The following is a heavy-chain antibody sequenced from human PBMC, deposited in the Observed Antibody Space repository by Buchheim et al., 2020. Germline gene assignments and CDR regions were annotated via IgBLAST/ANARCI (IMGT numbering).Heavy chain of an antibody. J-gene: IGHJ4*02. CDR1: GFTFSDAW. D-gene: IGHD2-15*01. Sequence: EVQLVESGGGLVKPGGSLRLSCAASGFTFSDAWMSWVRQAPGKGLEWVGRIKSKTDGGTAEYAAPVKGRFTISRDDSKNTVSLQINSLKTEDTAVYYCATGSRVVVGAVDYWGQGTL. V-gene: IGHV3-15*01. CDR3: ATGSRVVVGAVDY. CDR2: IKSKTDGGTA.